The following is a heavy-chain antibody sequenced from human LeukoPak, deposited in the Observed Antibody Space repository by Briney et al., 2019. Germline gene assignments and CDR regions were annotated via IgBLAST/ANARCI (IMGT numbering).Heavy chain of an antibody. CDR3: AREVGQAGYSSSWEQFYYYYYYMDV. J-gene: IGHJ6*03. Sequence: TSETLSLTCTVSGGSISSYYWTWIRQPAGKGLEWIGHIYTSGSTNYNPSLKSRVTMSVDTSKNQFSLKLSSVTAADTAVYYCAREVGQAGYSSSWEQFYYYYYYMDVWGKGTTVTVSS. D-gene: IGHD6-13*01. V-gene: IGHV4-4*07. CDR1: GGSISSYY. CDR2: IYTSGST.